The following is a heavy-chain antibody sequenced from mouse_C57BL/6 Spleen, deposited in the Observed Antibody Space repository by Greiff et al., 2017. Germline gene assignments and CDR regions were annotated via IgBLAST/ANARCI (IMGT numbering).Heavy chain of an antibody. Sequence: VQLQQSGAELMKPGASVKLSCKATGYTFTGYWIEWVKQRPGHGLEWIGEILPGSGSTNYNEKFKGKATFTADTSSNTAYMQLSSLTTEDSAIYYCARGGIITTVVATDFDVWGTGTTVTVSS. CDR1: GYTFTGYW. J-gene: IGHJ1*03. CDR3: ARGGIITTVVATDFDV. D-gene: IGHD1-1*01. V-gene: IGHV1-9*01. CDR2: ILPGSGST.